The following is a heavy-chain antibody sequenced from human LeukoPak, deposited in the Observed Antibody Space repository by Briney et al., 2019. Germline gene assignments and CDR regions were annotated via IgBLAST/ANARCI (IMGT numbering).Heavy chain of an antibody. J-gene: IGHJ4*02. CDR3: ARRGPRRSSYHGY. V-gene: IGHV4-34*01. CDR2: INHNGST. Sequence: SETLSLTCAVYGGSFSGYYWSWIRQPPGKGLEWIGEINHNGSTNYNPSLKSRVTISVDTSKNQFSLKLSSVTAGDTAVYYCARRGPRRSSYHGYWGQGTLVTVSS. D-gene: IGHD3-16*02. CDR1: GGSFSGYY.